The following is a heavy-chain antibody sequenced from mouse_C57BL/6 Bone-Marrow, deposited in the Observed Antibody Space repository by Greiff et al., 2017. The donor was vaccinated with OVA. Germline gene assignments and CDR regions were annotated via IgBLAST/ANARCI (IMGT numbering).Heavy chain of an antibody. CDR2: IDPETGGT. D-gene: IGHD2-3*01. CDR1: GYTFTDYE. CDR3: TRGGYDGYSYAMDY. Sequence: QVQLQQSGAELVRPGASVTLSCKASGYTFTDYEMHWVKQTPVHGLEWIGAIDPETGGTAYNQKFQGKAILTADKSSSTAYMELRSLTSEDSAVYYCTRGGYDGYSYAMDYWGQGTSVTVSS. J-gene: IGHJ4*01. V-gene: IGHV1-15*01.